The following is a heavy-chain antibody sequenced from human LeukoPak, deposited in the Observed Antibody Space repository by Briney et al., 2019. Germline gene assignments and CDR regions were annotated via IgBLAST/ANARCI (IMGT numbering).Heavy chain of an antibody. CDR1: GYTFTGYY. D-gene: IGHD3-22*01. V-gene: IGHV1-2*02. J-gene: IGHJ3*02. Sequence: ASVKVSCKASGYTFTGYYMHWVRQAPGQGLEWMGWINPNSGGTNYAQKFQGRVTMTKDTSISTAYMELSRLRSDDTAVYYCARDNYYDSSGYYYGDAFDIWGQGTMDTVSS. CDR3: ARDNYYDSSGYYYGDAFDI. CDR2: INPNSGGT.